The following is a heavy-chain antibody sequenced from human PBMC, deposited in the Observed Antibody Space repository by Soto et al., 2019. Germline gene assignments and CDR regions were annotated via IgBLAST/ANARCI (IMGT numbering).Heavy chain of an antibody. Sequence: ASVKVSCKASGYTFTSYDINWVRQATGQGLEWMGWMNRNSGNTGYAQKFQGRVTMTRNTSISTAYMELSSLRSEDTAVYYCARGRAVAATVDSRGQGTLVTVSS. J-gene: IGHJ4*02. CDR1: GYTFTSYD. V-gene: IGHV1-8*01. CDR2: MNRNSGNT. CDR3: ARGRAVAATVDS. D-gene: IGHD2-15*01.